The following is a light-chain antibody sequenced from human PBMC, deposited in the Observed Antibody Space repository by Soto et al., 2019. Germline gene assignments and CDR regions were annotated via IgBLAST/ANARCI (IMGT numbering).Light chain of an antibody. CDR3: QQYNSYSKT. CDR2: DAS. J-gene: IGKJ2*01. Sequence: QMTQSPATLAASVGDRVSITCRASQSISSWLAWYQQKPGKAPKLLIYDASSLESGVPSRFSGSGSGTEFTLTISSLQPDDFATYYCQQYNSYSKTFGQGTKLEIK. CDR1: QSISSW. V-gene: IGKV1-5*01.